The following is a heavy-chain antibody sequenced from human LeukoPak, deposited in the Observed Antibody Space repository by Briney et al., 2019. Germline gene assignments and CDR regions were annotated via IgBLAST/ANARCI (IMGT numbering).Heavy chain of an antibody. CDR2: IYYSGST. D-gene: IGHD6-13*01. CDR1: GGSISSGGYY. J-gene: IGHJ3*02. V-gene: IGHV4-31*03. Sequence: SETLSLTCTVSGGSISSGGYYWSWIRQHPGKGLEWIGYIYYSGSTYYNPSLKSRVTISVDTSKNQFSLRLSSVTAADTAVYYCARSTSSSWYSSAFDIWGQGTMVTVSS. CDR3: ARSTSSSWYSSAFDI.